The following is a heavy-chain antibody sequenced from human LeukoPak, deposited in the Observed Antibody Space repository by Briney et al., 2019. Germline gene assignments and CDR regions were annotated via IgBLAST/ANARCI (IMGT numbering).Heavy chain of an antibody. Sequence: SVKVSCKASGGTFSCCAISWVRQAPGQGLEWMGGIIPIFGTANYAQKFQGRVTITTDESTSTAYMELSSLRSEDTAVYYCARDSEGDSSRSWFDPWGQGTLVTVSS. CDR1: GGTFSCCA. D-gene: IGHD6-19*01. CDR2: IIPIFGTA. J-gene: IGHJ5*02. CDR3: ARDSEGDSSRSWFDP. V-gene: IGHV1-69*05.